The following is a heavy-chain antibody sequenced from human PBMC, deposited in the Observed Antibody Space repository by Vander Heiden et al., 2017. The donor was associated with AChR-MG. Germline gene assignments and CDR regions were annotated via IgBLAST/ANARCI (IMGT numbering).Heavy chain of an antibody. Sequence: QVQLVQSGAEVQKPGASVKVSCKASGYTFTSYGISWVRQAPGQGLEWMGWISAYNGNTNNAQKLQGRVTMTTDTSTSTAYMELRSLRSDDTAVYYCARESGTQYCSGGSCTFDPWGQGTLVTVSS. J-gene: IGHJ5*02. V-gene: IGHV1-18*01. CDR3: ARESGTQYCSGGSCTFDP. D-gene: IGHD2-15*01. CDR2: ISAYNGNT. CDR1: GYTFTSYG.